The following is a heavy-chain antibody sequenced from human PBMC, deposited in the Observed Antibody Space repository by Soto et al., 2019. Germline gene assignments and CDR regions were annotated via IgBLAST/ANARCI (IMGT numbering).Heavy chain of an antibody. CDR3: TRGGRSTSYYWYY. CDR1: GFTFSDYQ. Sequence: GGSLRLSCAASGFTFSDYQMTWIRQAPGKGLEWVSQISSRGGDTYYADSVKGRFTISRDNSRNSLFLQVNSLRAEDTAVYYCTRGGRSTSYYWYYWGQGTLVTVSS. J-gene: IGHJ4*02. CDR2: ISSRGGDT. D-gene: IGHD6-13*01. V-gene: IGHV3-11*06.